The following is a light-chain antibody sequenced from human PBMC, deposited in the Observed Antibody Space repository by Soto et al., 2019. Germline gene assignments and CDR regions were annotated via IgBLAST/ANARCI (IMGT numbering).Light chain of an antibody. CDR3: QQYNSAPRT. J-gene: IGKJ1*01. CDR1: QDISSY. V-gene: IGKV1-27*01. Sequence: DIQMTQSPSSLSASVGDRVTITCRASQDISSYLAWYQQKPGKVPKLLIYAASTLQSGVPSRLSGSGSGTDFTLTISSLQPEDVATYFCQQYNSAPRTFGQGTKVEIK. CDR2: AAS.